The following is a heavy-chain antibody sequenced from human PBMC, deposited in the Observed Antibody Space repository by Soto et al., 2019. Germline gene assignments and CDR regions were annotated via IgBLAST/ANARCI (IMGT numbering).Heavy chain of an antibody. J-gene: IGHJ3*02. CDR1: GYSFTSYW. V-gene: IGHV5-51*01. CDR3: ARRSLAYCGGDCYSSFAFDI. CDR2: IYPGDSDT. D-gene: IGHD2-21*02. Sequence: GESLKISCKGSGYSFTSYWIGWVRQMPGKGLEWMGIIYPGDSDTRYSPSFQGQVTISADKSISTAYLQWSSLKASDTAMYYCARRSLAYCGGDCYSSFAFDIWGQGTMGTVSS.